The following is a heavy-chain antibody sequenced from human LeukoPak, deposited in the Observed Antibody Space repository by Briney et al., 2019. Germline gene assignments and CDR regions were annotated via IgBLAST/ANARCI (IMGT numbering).Heavy chain of an antibody. V-gene: IGHV1-8*01. CDR1: GYTFTNYG. Sequence: ASVTVSCTASGYTFTNYGISWVRQATGQGLEWMGWMNPNSGNTGYAQKFQGRVTMTRNTSISTAYMELSSLRSEDTAVYYCAWRDYYYGMDVWGQGTTVTVSS. CDR2: MNPNSGNT. D-gene: IGHD3-3*01. CDR3: AWRDYYYGMDV. J-gene: IGHJ6*02.